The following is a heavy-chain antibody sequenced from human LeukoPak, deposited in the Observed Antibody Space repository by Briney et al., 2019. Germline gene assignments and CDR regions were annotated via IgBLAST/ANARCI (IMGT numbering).Heavy chain of an antibody. CDR1: GGSISSYY. D-gene: IGHD2-15*01. J-gene: IGHJ6*02. CDR3: ARDAGPWGYFPITQGYYYGMDV. Sequence: SETLSLTCTVSGGSISSYYWSWIRQPPGKGLEWIGYIYYSGSTNYNPSLKSRVTISVDTSKNQFSLKLSSVTAADTAVYYCARDAGPWGYFPITQGYYYGMDVWAKGPRSPSP. CDR2: IYYSGST. V-gene: IGHV4-59*01.